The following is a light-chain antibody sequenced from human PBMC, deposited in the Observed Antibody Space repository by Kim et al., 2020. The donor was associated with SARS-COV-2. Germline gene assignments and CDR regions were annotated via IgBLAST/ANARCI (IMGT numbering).Light chain of an antibody. Sequence: SVSPGQTASITCFGDKLGDKYACWYQQKPDQSPVLVIYQNTKRPLGIPERFSGSNSGNTAALNISGTQAMDEADYYCQAWDSDTAVFGGGTQLTVL. CDR1: KLGDKY. J-gene: IGLJ3*02. CDR2: QNT. V-gene: IGLV3-1*01. CDR3: QAWDSDTAV.